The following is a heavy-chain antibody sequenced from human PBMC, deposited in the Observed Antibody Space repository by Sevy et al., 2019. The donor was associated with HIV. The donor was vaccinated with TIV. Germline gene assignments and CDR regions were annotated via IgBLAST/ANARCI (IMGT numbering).Heavy chain of an antibody. CDR2: IYYSGST. J-gene: IGHJ4*02. CDR1: GGSVSSSNSY. CDR3: ATPGRRWIPGTEDY. D-gene: IGHD5-18*01. Sequence: SETLSLTCTVSGGSVSSSNSYWGWIRQPPGKGLEWIGSIYYSGSTYYSPSFQSRVTISVDTSKNQFSLQLSSVTAADTAVYYCATPGRRWIPGTEDYWGQGTLVTVSS. V-gene: IGHV4-39*01.